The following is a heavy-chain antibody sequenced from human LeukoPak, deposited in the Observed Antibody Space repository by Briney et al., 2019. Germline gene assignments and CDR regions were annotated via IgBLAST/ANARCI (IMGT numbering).Heavy chain of an antibody. J-gene: IGHJ4*02. V-gene: IGHV1-2*04. CDR1: GYTFTRHY. Sequence: ASVKVSCKASGYTFTRHYMHWVRQAPGQGLEWMGWINPNSGGTNYAQKFQGWVTMTRDTSISTAYMELSRLRSDDTAVYHCARDSGDYASYFDYWGQGTLVTVSS. CDR2: INPNSGGT. D-gene: IGHD4-17*01. CDR3: ARDSGDYASYFDY.